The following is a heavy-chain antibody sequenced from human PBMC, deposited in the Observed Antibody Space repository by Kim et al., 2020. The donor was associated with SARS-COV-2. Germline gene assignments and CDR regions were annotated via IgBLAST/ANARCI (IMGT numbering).Heavy chain of an antibody. CDR2: IKQDGSEN. CDR3: ARDLRGITGTVGAFDI. J-gene: IGHJ3*02. Sequence: GGSLRLSCAASGFTFSSYWMSWVRQAPGKGLEWVANIKQDGSENYYVDSVKGRFTISRDNAKNSLYLQMNSLRAEDTAVYYCARDLRGITGTVGAFDIWGQGTMVTVSS. V-gene: IGHV3-7*01. D-gene: IGHD1-20*01. CDR1: GFTFSSYW.